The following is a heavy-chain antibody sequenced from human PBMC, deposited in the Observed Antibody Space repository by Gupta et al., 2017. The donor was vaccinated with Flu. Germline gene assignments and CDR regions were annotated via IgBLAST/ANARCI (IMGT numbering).Heavy chain of an antibody. Sequence: EVQLVESGGGLVQPGRSLRLSCAASGFTFDDYAMHWVRQAPGKGLEWVSGISWNRGSIGYADSVKGRFTISRDNAKNSLYLQMNSLRAEDTALYYCARAVMWRYDILTGYSRPFDYWGQGTLVTVAS. CDR2: ISWNRGSI. CDR1: GFTFDDYA. J-gene: IGHJ4*02. CDR3: ARAVMWRYDILTGYSRPFDY. D-gene: IGHD3-9*01. V-gene: IGHV3-9*01.